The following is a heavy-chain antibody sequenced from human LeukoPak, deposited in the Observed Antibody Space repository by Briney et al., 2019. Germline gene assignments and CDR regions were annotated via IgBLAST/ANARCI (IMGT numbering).Heavy chain of an antibody. CDR1: GFTFSSYE. CDR3: AKDMGPHYYGSGSYDKEEYFYYMDV. J-gene: IGHJ6*03. CDR2: ISSSGSTI. D-gene: IGHD3-10*01. V-gene: IGHV3-48*03. Sequence: GGSLRLSCAASGFTFSSYEMNWVRQAPGKGLEWVSYISSSGSTIYYADSVKGRFTISRDNAKNSLYLQMKSLRAEDTALYFCAKDMGPHYYGSGSYDKEEYFYYMDVWGKGTTVTISS.